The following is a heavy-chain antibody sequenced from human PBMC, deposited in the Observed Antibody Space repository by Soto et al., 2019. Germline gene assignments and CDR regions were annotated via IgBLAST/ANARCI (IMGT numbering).Heavy chain of an antibody. D-gene: IGHD5-18*01. CDR1: GFSFSSYV. CDR2: IDADAGNT. J-gene: IGHJ4*02. CDR3: AKAGYSFVFDS. Sequence: EVQVLESGGGLVQHGGSLRLSCTASGFSFSSYVMSCVRQAPGKGLEWVADIDADAGNTYYADSVKGLFTISRDNSKNTLDLQMNSLSADDTAVYYCAKAGYSFVFDSWGQGTLVTVSS. V-gene: IGHV3-23*01.